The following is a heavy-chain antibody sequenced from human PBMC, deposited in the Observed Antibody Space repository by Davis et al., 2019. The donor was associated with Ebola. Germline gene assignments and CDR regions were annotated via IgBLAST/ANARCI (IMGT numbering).Heavy chain of an antibody. Sequence: GESLKISCAASGFTFSSYSMNWVRQAPGKGLEWVSYISSSSSTIYYADSVKGRFTISRDNAKNSLYLQMNSLRDEDTAVYYCARSGLSFGVVKYHYGMDAWGKGTTVTVSS. J-gene: IGHJ6*04. CDR1: GFTFSSYS. V-gene: IGHV3-48*02. CDR3: ARSGLSFGVVKYHYGMDA. CDR2: ISSSSSTI. D-gene: IGHD3-3*01.